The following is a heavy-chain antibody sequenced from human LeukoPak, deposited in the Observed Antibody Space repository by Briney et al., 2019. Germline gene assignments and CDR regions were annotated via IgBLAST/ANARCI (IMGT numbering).Heavy chain of an antibody. V-gene: IGHV4-34*01. Sequence: PSETLSLTCAVYGGSFSGYYWSWIRQPPGKGLEWIGEINHSGSTNYNPSLKSRVTISVDTSKNQFSLKLSSVTAADTAVYYCARDDCGGDCYPYYYGMDVWGQGTTVTVSS. D-gene: IGHD2-21*02. CDR1: GGSFSGYY. J-gene: IGHJ6*02. CDR2: INHSGST. CDR3: ARDDCGGDCYPYYYGMDV.